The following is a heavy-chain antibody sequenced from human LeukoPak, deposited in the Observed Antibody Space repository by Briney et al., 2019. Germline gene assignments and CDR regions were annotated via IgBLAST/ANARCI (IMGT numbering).Heavy chain of an antibody. CDR2: INSDGSST. J-gene: IGHJ6*02. CDR1: GFTFSSYW. D-gene: IGHD3-10*02. Sequence: KPGGSLGLSCAASGFTFSSYWMHWVRQAPGKGLVWVSRINSDGSSTSYADSVKGRFTISRDNAKNTLYLQMNSLRAEDTAVYYCARAKGVREPDYYYYGMDVWGQGTTVTVSS. V-gene: IGHV3-74*01. CDR3: ARAKGVREPDYYYYGMDV.